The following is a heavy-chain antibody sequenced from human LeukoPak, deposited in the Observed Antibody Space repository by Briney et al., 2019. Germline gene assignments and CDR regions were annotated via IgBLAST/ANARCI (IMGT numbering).Heavy chain of an antibody. Sequence: PGGSLRLSCEASGFTFSSYAMHWVRQAPGKGLEWVAVISYDGSSETYADSVRGRFTISRDNSKNTLFVQMNSLRAEDTAVYYCARPETQYSSGLDGFDIWGQGTMVTVSS. CDR2: ISYDGSSE. D-gene: IGHD6-19*01. CDR3: ARPETQYSSGLDGFDI. V-gene: IGHV3-30-3*01. CDR1: GFTFSSYA. J-gene: IGHJ3*02.